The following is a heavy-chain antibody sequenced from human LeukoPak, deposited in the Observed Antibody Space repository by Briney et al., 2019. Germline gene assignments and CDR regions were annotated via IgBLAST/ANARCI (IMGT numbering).Heavy chain of an antibody. CDR1: GFTFTSHW. CDR3: GRWGVNAGLDR. J-gene: IGHJ5*02. Sequence: GGSLRLSCEASGFTFTSHWMSWVRQVPGKGLEWVANIWPDGSDKYHVDSVRGRFTISRDNAQNSLNLQMNSLRAEDSGVYYCGRWGVNAGLDRWGQGTLVIVSS. CDR2: IWPDGSDK. D-gene: IGHD3-10*01. V-gene: IGHV3-7*01.